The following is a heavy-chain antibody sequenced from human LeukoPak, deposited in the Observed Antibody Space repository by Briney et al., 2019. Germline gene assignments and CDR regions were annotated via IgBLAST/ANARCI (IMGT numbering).Heavy chain of an antibody. Sequence: GASVKVSCKASGGTFSSYAISWVRQAPGQGLEWMGGIIPIFGTANYAQKFQGRVTITADKSTSTAYMELSSLRSEDTAVYYCASKAATSLDSDAFDIWGQGTMVTVSS. J-gene: IGHJ3*02. CDR1: GGTFSSYA. V-gene: IGHV1-69*06. CDR3: ASKAATSLDSDAFDI. D-gene: IGHD2-15*01. CDR2: IIPIFGTA.